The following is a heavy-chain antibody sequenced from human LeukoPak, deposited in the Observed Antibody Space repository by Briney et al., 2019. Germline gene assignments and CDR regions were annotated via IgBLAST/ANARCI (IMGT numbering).Heavy chain of an antibody. J-gene: IGHJ4*02. CDR1: GFTFSSYG. D-gene: IGHD3-10*01. V-gene: IGHV3-30*02. CDR2: IRYDGSNK. CDR3: AKFYGSGSHDY. Sequence: GGSLRLSCAASGFTFSSYGMHWVRQAPGKGLEWVAFIRYDGSNKYYADSMKGRFTISRDNSKNTLYLQMNSLRAEDTAVYYCAKFYGSGSHDYWGQGTLVTVSS.